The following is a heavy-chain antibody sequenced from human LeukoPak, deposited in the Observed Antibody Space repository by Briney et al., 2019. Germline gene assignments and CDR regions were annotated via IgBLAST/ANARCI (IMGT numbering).Heavy chain of an antibody. D-gene: IGHD1-26*01. Sequence: PSETLSLTCTVSGGSLSSYYWSWIRQPPGKGLEWIGYIYYSGSTNYNPSLKSRVTISVDTSKNQFSLKLSSVTAADTAVYYCARKTYSSHQVGFDPWGQGTLVTVSS. J-gene: IGHJ5*02. CDR3: ARKTYSSHQVGFDP. CDR2: IYYSGST. V-gene: IGHV4-59*08. CDR1: GGSLSSYY.